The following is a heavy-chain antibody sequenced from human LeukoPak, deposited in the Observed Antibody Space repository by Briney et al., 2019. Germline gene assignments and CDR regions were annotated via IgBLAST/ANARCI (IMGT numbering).Heavy chain of an antibody. D-gene: IGHD1-26*01. V-gene: IGHV3-48*04. Sequence: GGSLRLSCTASGFTFGPYTMNLVRQAPGKGLEWVSYISSSSDTIYYADSVRGRFTISRDNAKSSLYLQMYSLTADDTAVYYCASGMRVGPNIWGQGTLVIVSS. CDR1: GFTFGPYT. J-gene: IGHJ4*02. CDR2: ISSSSDTI. CDR3: ASGMRVGPNI.